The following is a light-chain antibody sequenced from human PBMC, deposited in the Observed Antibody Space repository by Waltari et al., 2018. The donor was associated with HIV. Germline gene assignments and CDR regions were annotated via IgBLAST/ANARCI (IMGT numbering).Light chain of an antibody. CDR3: TSYTSSNTFGLVM. CDR2: DFI. J-gene: IGLJ3*02. V-gene: IGLV2-14*03. Sequence: QSALTQPASVSGSPGQSITISCTGTSSDVGGYNYVSWSQQHPGKAPKLMLYDFIRRPSGISNRFSGAKSGNTASLTLSGLQAEDEGDYFCTSYTSSNTFGLVMFGGGTKVTVL. CDR1: SSDVGGYNY.